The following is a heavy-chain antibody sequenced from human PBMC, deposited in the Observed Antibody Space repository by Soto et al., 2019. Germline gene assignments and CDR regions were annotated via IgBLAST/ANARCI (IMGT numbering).Heavy chain of an antibody. V-gene: IGHV3-30-3*01. Sequence: QVQLVESGGGVVQPGRSLRLSCAASGFKFRSHAMHWVRQAPGQGLEWVAVISFDGSSQYYADFVKGRFTVSRDNSKTTLYLQLNSLRAEDTVLYFCAKDQDTSGYYSVGDWGRGTLVTVSS. D-gene: IGHD3-22*01. CDR2: ISFDGSSQ. J-gene: IGHJ4*02. CDR1: GFKFRSHA. CDR3: AKDQDTSGYYSVGD.